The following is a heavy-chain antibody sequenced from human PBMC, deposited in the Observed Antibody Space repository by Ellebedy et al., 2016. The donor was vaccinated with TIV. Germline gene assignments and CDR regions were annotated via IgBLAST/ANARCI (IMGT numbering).Heavy chain of an antibody. J-gene: IGHJ6*02. CDR1: GYSISSGYY. CDR2: IYHSGST. V-gene: IGHV4-38-2*02. Sequence: SETLSLTCTVSGYSISSGYYWGWIRQPPGKGLEWIGSIYHSGSTYYNPSPMSRVTISVDTSKNQFSLKLSSVTAADTAVYYCARGYSSSGFFYYGMDVWGQGTTVTVSS. D-gene: IGHD6-6*01. CDR3: ARGYSSSGFFYYGMDV.